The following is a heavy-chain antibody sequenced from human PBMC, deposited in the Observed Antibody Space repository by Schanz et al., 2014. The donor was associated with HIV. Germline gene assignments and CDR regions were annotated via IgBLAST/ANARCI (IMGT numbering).Heavy chain of an antibody. D-gene: IGHD3-10*01. CDR1: GFTFRSYG. Sequence: QVQLVESGGGVVQPGRSQRLSCAASGFTFRSYGMHWVRQAPGKGLEWVALISYDGNTKYYADSVKGRFSISRDNSKNTVDLQMNSLRAEDTAVYYCAKAGGGPSPSYYGMDVWSQGTTVTVSS. V-gene: IGHV3-30*18. CDR2: ISYDGNTK. CDR3: AKAGGGPSPSYYGMDV. J-gene: IGHJ6*02.